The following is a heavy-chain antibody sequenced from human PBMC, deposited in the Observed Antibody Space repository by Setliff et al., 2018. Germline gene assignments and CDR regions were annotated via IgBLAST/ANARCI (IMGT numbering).Heavy chain of an antibody. CDR3: ASIDWGENFYNTDV. D-gene: IGHD7-27*01. CDR2: INPDGSIT. Sequence: GSLRLSCAASGFTFSRYWMYWVRQVPGKGLVWVSRINPDGSITNYADSVRGRFTIPRDNARNTLSLQMNSLRAEDTAVYFCASIDWGENFYNTDVWGKGTTVTVSS. J-gene: IGHJ6*03. CDR1: GFTFSRYW. V-gene: IGHV3-74*01.